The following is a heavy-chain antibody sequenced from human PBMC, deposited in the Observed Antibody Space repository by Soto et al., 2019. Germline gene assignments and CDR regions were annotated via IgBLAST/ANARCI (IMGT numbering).Heavy chain of an antibody. J-gene: IGHJ5*02. Sequence: SETLSLTCSVSCGSINSYYWSWLRPPQGKGLEWIGYIFYSGRSVSTNYNPSLKSRVTRSVTTSKXQFSLKVSSVTAADTAVYYWATTALGSLDPWSQGTLVTVSS. D-gene: IGHD2-21*02. V-gene: IGHV4-59*01. CDR3: ATTALGSLDP. CDR2: IFYSGRSVST. CDR1: CGSINSYY.